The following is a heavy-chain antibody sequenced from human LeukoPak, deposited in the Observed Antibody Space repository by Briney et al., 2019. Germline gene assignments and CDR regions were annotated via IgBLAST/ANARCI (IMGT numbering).Heavy chain of an antibody. CDR1: GYSFTSYW. CDR3: VRLPIATKDF. Sequence: GESLKISCKGSGYSFTSYWIGWVRQMPGKGLEWMGIIYPGDSDTRYSPSFQGQVTMSADKSVNTAYLHWSRLKASDTAVYYCVRLPIATKDFWGQGTLVTVSS. CDR2: IYPGDSDT. D-gene: IGHD6-13*01. J-gene: IGHJ4*02. V-gene: IGHV5-51*01.